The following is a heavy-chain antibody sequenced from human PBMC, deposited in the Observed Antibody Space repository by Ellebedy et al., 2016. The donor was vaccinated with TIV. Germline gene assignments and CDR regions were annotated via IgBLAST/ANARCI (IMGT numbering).Heavy chain of an antibody. CDR1: GFTFSSYA. CDR3: ARVGYYYGMDV. CDR2: ISYDGSTK. V-gene: IGHV3-30*01. Sequence: PGGSLRLSCAASGFTFSSYAMHWVRQAPVKGLECVAVISYDGSTKYYADSVKGRFTISRDKSKNTLYLQMNSLRSEDTAVYYCARVGYYYGMDVWGQGTTVTVSS. J-gene: IGHJ6*02.